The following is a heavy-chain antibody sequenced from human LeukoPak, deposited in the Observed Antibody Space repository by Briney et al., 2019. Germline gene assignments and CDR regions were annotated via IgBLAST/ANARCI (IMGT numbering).Heavy chain of an antibody. CDR1: GFNSEDHA. Sequence: PGRSLRLSCVVSGFNSEDHAMHWVRQAPGKGLEWVSAISGSADITHYADTVKGRFTISRDNSKNTLYLQMNSLRAEDTAVYYCGRRLGSYYVDNWSQGTLVTVSS. V-gene: IGHV3-23*01. J-gene: IGHJ4*02. CDR3: GRRLGSYYVDN. D-gene: IGHD3-10*01. CDR2: ISGSADIT.